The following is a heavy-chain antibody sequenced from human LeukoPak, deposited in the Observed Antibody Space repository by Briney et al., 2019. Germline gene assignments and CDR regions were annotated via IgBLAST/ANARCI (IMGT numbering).Heavy chain of an antibody. V-gene: IGHV3-7*01. D-gene: IGHD6-13*01. J-gene: IGHJ6*03. CDR2: IKQDGSEK. Sequence: PGGSLRLSCSASGFTFSSYWMSWVRQAPGKGLEWVANIKQDGSEKYYVDSVKGRFTISRDNAKNSLYLQMNSLRAEDTAVYYCAREGYSRNFYYYMDVWGKGTTVTVSS. CDR3: AREGYSRNFYYYMDV. CDR1: GFTFSSYW.